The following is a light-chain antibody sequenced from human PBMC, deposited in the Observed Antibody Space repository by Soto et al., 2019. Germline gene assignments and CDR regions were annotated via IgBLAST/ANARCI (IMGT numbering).Light chain of an antibody. Sequence: DIHRTQSAPSLAASGGGIVTIGRRASQSVNTYLHWYQQKAGQAPQLLIYAASNLQSGVQSRFSGRGSGTDFTLTVDSLQPEDFATYYCKQSYSTLTCGQGTRLEIK. CDR3: KQSYSTLT. J-gene: IGKJ5*01. CDR2: AAS. V-gene: IGKV1-39*01. CDR1: QSVNTY.